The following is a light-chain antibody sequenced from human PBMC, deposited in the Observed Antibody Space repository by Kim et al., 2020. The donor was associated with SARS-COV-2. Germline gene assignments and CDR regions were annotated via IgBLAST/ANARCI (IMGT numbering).Light chain of an antibody. CDR2: DVS. V-gene: IGLV2-11*01. CDR1: SQDGDDPDF. J-gene: IGLJ3*02. CDR3: CSYSSYSTGV. Sequence: GQSVTISCTGSSQDGDDPDFVTWYQHHPGKAPRLMIFDVSQRPSGVPDRFSASKSGDTASLNISGLQAEDEADYYCCSYSSYSTGVFGGGTKLTVL.